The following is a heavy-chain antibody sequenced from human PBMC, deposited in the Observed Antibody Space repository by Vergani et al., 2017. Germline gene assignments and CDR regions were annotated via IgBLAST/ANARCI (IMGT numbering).Heavy chain of an antibody. D-gene: IGHD5-12*01. CDR3: TRQPQEGASGPPSVPT. CDR2: IYHSGST. Sequence: QVQLQESGPGLVEPSETLSLPCAVSGYSIRNGYYWGWIRQPPGKGLEWIGSIYHSGSTHYNPSLKSRVPISVDTSKNDFSLKVTSVTAADTAVYYCTRQPQEGASGPPSVPTWGQGISVIVSS. V-gene: IGHV4-38-2*01. J-gene: IGHJ4*02. CDR1: GYSIRNGYY.